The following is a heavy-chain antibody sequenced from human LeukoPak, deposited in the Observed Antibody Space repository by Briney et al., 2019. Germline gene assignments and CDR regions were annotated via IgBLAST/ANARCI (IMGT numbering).Heavy chain of an antibody. V-gene: IGHV1-2*02. CDR2: INPNSGGT. D-gene: IGHD3-10*01. CDR3: ASVYGSGSPSLGYFDY. Sequence: ASVKVSCKASGYTFTVYYMHWVRQAPGQGLEWMGWINPNSGGTNYAQKFQGRVTMTRDTSISTAYMELSRLRSDDTAVYYCASVYGSGSPSLGYFDYWGQGTLVTVSS. CDR1: GYTFTVYY. J-gene: IGHJ4*02.